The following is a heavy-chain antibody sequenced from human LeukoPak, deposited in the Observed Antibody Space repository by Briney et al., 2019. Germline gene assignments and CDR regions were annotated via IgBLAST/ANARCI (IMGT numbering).Heavy chain of an antibody. V-gene: IGHV3-7*03. CDR1: GFIFSSYR. J-gene: IGHJ4*02. CDR3: ARGNSVWRYFFDY. CDR2: INQDGSDK. D-gene: IGHD6-19*01. Sequence: GGSLRLSCAASGFIFSSYRVTWVRQAPGKGLEWVANINQDGSDKHYVDSVKGRFTNSRDNAENSLYLQMNSLRAEDTAVYYCARGNSVWRYFFDYWGRGTLVTVSS.